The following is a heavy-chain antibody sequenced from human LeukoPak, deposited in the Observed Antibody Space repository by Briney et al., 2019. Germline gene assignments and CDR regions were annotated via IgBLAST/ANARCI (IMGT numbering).Heavy chain of an antibody. Sequence: ASVKVSCKASGYTFTSYDINWVRQAPGQGLEWMGRINPNSGVTNYAQKFQGRVTMTRDTSISTAYMDLSRLTSDDTAVYYGAKTTDSGYGHDYWGQGTLVTVSS. CDR3: AKTTDSGYGHDY. J-gene: IGHJ4*02. D-gene: IGHD5-12*01. CDR1: GYTFTSYD. CDR2: INPNSGVT. V-gene: IGHV1-2*06.